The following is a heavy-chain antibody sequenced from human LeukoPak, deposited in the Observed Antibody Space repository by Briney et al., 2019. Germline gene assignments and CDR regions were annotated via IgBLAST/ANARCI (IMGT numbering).Heavy chain of an antibody. CDR3: ARGPTVTTDY. D-gene: IGHD4-17*01. J-gene: IGHJ4*02. V-gene: IGHV4-59*04. CDR2: IYSSGDT. CDR1: GGSINGYY. Sequence: SETLSLTCTVSGGSINGYYWGWFRQSPGKGLEWIAYIYSSGDTYYNPSLKSRVTMSIDTSKRQFSLQLSPVTATDTAVYYCARGPTVTTDYWGQGTLVTVSS.